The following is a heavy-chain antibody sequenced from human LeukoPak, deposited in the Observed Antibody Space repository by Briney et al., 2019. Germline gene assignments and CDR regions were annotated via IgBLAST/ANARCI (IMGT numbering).Heavy chain of an antibody. D-gene: IGHD5-12*01. Sequence: SETLSLTCTVSDDSISSYYWSWIRQPPGKGLEWIGYVSYSGSTNYSPSLKSRVTISVDTSMNQFSLKLSSVTAADTAVYYCARQGYSAYEILDYWGQGTLVTVSS. CDR1: DDSISSYY. V-gene: IGHV4-59*08. J-gene: IGHJ4*02. CDR2: VSYSGST. CDR3: ARQGYSAYEILDY.